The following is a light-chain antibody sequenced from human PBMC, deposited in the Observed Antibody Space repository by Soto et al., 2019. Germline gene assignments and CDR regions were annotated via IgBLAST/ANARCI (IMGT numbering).Light chain of an antibody. CDR3: QQYATSPIT. J-gene: IGKJ5*01. Sequence: ENVLTQSPATPSLSPGERATLSCGASQSVPRNYLAWYQQKPGLAPRLLTYDASTRATGIPDRFSGSGSGTDFTLTVSRLEPEDFAVYYCQQYATSPITFGQGTRLEI. V-gene: IGKV3D-20*01. CDR2: DAS. CDR1: QSVPRNY.